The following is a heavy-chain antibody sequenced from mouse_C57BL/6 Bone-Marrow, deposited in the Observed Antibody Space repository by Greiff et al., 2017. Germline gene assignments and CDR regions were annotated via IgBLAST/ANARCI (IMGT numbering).Heavy chain of an antibody. D-gene: IGHD2-3*01. V-gene: IGHV1-64*01. CDR3: AGWLLRGWFAY. CDR2: IHPNSGST. CDR1: GYTFTSYW. J-gene: IGHJ3*01. Sequence: QFQLQQPGAELVKPGASVKLSCKASGYTFTSYWMHWVKQRPGQGLEWIGMIHPNSGSTNYNEKFKSKATLTVDKSSSTAYMQLSSLTSEDSAVYDCAGWLLRGWFAYWGQGTLVTVSA.